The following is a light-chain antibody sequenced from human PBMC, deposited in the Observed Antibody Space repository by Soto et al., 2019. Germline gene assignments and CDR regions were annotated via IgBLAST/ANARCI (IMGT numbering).Light chain of an antibody. V-gene: IGLV2-14*01. J-gene: IGLJ2*01. CDR1: SGDVGAYNF. Sequence: QSALTQPASVSGSPGQSITISCTGNSGDVGAYNFVSWFQQHPGKAPKIILYDVTSRPSGVSNRFSGSKSGNTASLTISGLQAEDEADYYCSSFTTSSTLLFGGGTKLTVL. CDR3: SSFTTSSTLL. CDR2: DVT.